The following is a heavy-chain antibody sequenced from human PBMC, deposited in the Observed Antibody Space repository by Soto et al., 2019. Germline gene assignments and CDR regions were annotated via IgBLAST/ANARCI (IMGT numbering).Heavy chain of an antibody. V-gene: IGHV4-61*01. Sequence: SETLSLTCPVSGGSVSSATYFWSWVRQPPGGGLEWIAYILYSGSTKYNPSLKSRVTISLSTSKTQFSLRLTSVTAADTAVYYCARGMYNSGRNLDLWGQGSVVTVSS. J-gene: IGHJ5*02. CDR3: ARGMYNSGRNLDL. D-gene: IGHD6-19*01. CDR1: GGSVSSATYF. CDR2: ILYSGST.